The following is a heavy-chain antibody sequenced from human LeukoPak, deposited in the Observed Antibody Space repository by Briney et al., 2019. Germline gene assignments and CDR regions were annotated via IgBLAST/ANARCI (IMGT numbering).Heavy chain of an antibody. V-gene: IGHV4-30-2*01. CDR2: IYHSGST. CDR1: GGSISSGGYY. D-gene: IGHD3-10*01. Sequence: PSQTLSLTCTVSGGSISSGGYYWSWIRQPPGKGLEWIGYIYHSGSTYYNPSLKSRATISVDRSKNQFSLKLSSVTAADTAVYYCARDNPLGGNYYYYYMDVWGKGTTVTVSS. CDR3: ARDNPLGGNYYYYYMDV. J-gene: IGHJ6*03.